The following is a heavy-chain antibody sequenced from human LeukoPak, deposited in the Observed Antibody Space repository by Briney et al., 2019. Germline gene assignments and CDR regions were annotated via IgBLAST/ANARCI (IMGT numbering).Heavy chain of an antibody. Sequence: SETLSLTCTVSGGSISSSDYYWGWIRQPPGKGLEWIGSIYYSGNTFYNPSLKSRVTISVDTSKNQFSLKLSSVTAADTAVYYCARDLNRMGGSSWGQGTLVTVSS. D-gene: IGHD6-13*01. CDR3: ARDLNRMGGSS. V-gene: IGHV4-39*07. J-gene: IGHJ4*02. CDR1: GGSISSSDYY. CDR2: IYYSGNT.